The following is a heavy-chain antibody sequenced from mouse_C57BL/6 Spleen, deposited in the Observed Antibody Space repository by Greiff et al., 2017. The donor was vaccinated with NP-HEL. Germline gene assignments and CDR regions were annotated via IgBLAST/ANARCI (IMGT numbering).Heavy chain of an antibody. J-gene: IGHJ4*01. D-gene: IGHD1-1*01. CDR1: GYTFTSYW. CDR3: ARPPYYGSSYGYAMDY. CDR2: IYPSDSET. Sequence: QVQLQQPGAELVRPGSSVKLSCKAPGYTFTSYWMDWVKQRPGQGLEWIGNIYPSDSETHYNQKFKDKATLTVDKSSSTAYMQLSSLTSEDSAVYYCARPPYYGSSYGYAMDYWGQGTSVTVSS. V-gene: IGHV1-61*01.